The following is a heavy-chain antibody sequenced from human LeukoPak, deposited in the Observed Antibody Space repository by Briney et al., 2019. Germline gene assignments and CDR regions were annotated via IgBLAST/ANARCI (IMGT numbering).Heavy chain of an antibody. CDR3: ATPGGWNY. D-gene: IGHD2-15*01. V-gene: IGHV3-23*01. CDR2: ISGSGGST. Sequence: GGSLRLSCAASGFSVSRNYMNWVRRAPGKGLEWVSAISGSGGSTYYADSVKGRFTISRDNSKNTLYLQMNSLRAEDTAVYYCATPGGWNYWGQGTLVTVSS. J-gene: IGHJ4*02. CDR1: GFSVSRNY.